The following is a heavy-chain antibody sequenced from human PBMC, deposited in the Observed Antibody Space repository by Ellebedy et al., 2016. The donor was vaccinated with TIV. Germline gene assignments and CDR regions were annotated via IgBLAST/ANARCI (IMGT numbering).Heavy chain of an antibody. J-gene: IGHJ4*02. V-gene: IGHV3-23*01. Sequence: GGSLRLSCAASGFSFSSYAMSWVRQAPGKGLEWVSTISGSAGSTYYTDSVTGRFTISRDNSKNTLYLQMKSLRAEDTAVYYCATRPITMVVLAEYYFDYWGQGTLVTVSA. CDR3: ATRPITMVVLAEYYFDY. CDR1: GFSFSSYA. D-gene: IGHD3-22*01. CDR2: ISGSAGST.